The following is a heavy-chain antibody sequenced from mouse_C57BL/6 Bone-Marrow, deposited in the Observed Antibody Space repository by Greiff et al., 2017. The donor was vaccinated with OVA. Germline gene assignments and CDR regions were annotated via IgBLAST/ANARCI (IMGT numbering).Heavy chain of an antibody. CDR1: GYTFTSYG. CDR3: ARDGYED. D-gene: IGHD2-2*01. CDR2: INPSNGGI. J-gene: IGHJ3*01. V-gene: IGHV1-53*01. Sequence: VQLQQPGTGLVKPGASVKLSCKASGYTFTSYGMHWVQQRPGQGLEWVGYINPSNGGINYNDKFKSKATLTVDKSSSTAYMQLSSLRSEDSAVYSCARDGYEDWGQGTLVTVAA.